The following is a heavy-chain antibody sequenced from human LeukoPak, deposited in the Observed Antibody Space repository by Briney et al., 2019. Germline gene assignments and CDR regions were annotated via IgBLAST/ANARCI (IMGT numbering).Heavy chain of an antibody. V-gene: IGHV4-38-2*01. J-gene: IGHJ3*02. CDR1: GYSISSGYY. D-gene: IGHD3-22*01. CDR3: AIRYYYDSSGYYWADAFDI. Sequence: PSETLSLTCAVSGYSISSGYYWGWIRPPPGKGLEWIGSIYHSGSTYYNPSLKRRVTISVDTSKNHFSLKLSSVTAADTAVYYCAIRYYYDSSGYYWADAFDIWGQGTMVTVSS. CDR2: IYHSGST.